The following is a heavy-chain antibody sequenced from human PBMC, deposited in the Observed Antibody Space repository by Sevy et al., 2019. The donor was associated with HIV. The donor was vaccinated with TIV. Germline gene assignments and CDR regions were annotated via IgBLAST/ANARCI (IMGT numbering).Heavy chain of an antibody. CDR1: GFTFSSYA. CDR2: ISGSGGST. Sequence: GGSLRLSCAASGFTFSSYAMSWVRQAPGKGLEWVSAISGSGGSTYYADSVKGRFTISRDNSKDTLYLQMNSLRAEDKAVYYCAKDPEEQWLAILYDFDYWGQGTLVTVSS. CDR3: AKDPEEQWLAILYDFDY. D-gene: IGHD6-19*01. J-gene: IGHJ4*02. V-gene: IGHV3-23*01.